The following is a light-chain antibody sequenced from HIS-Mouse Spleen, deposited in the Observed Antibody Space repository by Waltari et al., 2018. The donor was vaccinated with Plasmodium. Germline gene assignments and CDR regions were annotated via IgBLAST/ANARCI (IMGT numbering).Light chain of an antibody. Sequence: EIVLTQSPATLSLSPGERATLSCRASQSVSSYLAWYQQKPGQAPSLLINDASNRATGIPARFSGSGSGTDFTLTISSLEPEDVAVYYCQQRSNWPRVLTFGGGTKVEIK. CDR1: QSVSSY. CDR2: DAS. CDR3: QQRSNWPRVLT. V-gene: IGKV3-11*01. J-gene: IGKJ4*01.